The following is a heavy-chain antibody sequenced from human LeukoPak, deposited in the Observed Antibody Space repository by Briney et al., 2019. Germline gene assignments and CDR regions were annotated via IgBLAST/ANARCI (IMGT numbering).Heavy chain of an antibody. CDR2: INPSGGST. J-gene: IGHJ3*02. V-gene: IGHV1-46*01. Sequence: ASVKVSCKASGYIFTNYYIHWVRQAPGQGLEWMGIINPSGGSTSYAQKFQGRVTMTRNTSISTAYMELSSLRSEDTAVYYCARAAIAAAATGSFDIWGQGTMVTVSS. CDR3: ARAAIAAAATGSFDI. CDR1: GYIFTNYY. D-gene: IGHD6-13*01.